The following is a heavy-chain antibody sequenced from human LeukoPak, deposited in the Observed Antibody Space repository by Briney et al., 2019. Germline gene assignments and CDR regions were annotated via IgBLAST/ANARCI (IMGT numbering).Heavy chain of an antibody. D-gene: IGHD3-9*01. Sequence: PGGSLRLSCAASGFTFSSYWMSWVRQAPGKGLEWVAFIRYDGSNKYYADSVKGRFTISRDNSKNTLYLQMNSLRAEDTAVYYCAKVLRYFDWYTEDQDAFDIWGQGTMVTVSS. V-gene: IGHV3-30*02. J-gene: IGHJ3*02. CDR3: AKVLRYFDWYTEDQDAFDI. CDR2: IRYDGSNK. CDR1: GFTFSSYW.